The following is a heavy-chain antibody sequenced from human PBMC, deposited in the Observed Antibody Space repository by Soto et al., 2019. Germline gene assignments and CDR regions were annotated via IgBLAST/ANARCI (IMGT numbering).Heavy chain of an antibody. V-gene: IGHV1-69*01. J-gene: IGHJ5*02. CDR3: ARDVNFQQLIFVIEA. CDR2: IIPIFASS. D-gene: IGHD2-21*01. Sequence: QVQLVQSGAEVKKPGSSVRVSCKASGGTFSNFGFSWVRQAPGQGLEWMGGIIPIFASSNYAQKFQGRLTITADESTSIAYMDLSSLRSDDTAVYFCARDVNFQQLIFVIEAWGEGTLGTVSA. CDR1: GGTFSNFG.